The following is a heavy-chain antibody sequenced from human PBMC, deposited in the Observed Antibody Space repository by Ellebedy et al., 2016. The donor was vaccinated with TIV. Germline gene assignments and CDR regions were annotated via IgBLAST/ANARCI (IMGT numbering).Heavy chain of an antibody. J-gene: IGHJ4*02. D-gene: IGHD5-18*01. CDR1: GGTFSSYA. V-gene: IGHV1-46*01. CDR2: INPSGGST. Sequence: ASVKVSCKASGGTFSSYAISWVRQAPGQGLEWMGIINPSGGSTSYAQKFQGRVTVTRDTSTSTVYMELSSLRSEDTAVYYCARGVSYGLEYWGQGTLVTVSS. CDR3: ARGVSYGLEY.